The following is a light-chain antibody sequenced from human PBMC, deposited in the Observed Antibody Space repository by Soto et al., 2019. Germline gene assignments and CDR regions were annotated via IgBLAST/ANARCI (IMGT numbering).Light chain of an antibody. CDR3: SSYKGSLKLE. J-gene: IGLJ2*01. CDR1: SSDVGGYNY. CDR2: EVS. V-gene: IGLV2-14*01. Sequence: QSVLTQPASVSGSPGQSITISCTGTSSDVGGYNYVSWYQQHPGKAPKLMIYEVSNRPSGVSNRFSGSKSGNTASLTISGFKAEDEAVNTCSSYKGSLKLEFAEGPSLT.